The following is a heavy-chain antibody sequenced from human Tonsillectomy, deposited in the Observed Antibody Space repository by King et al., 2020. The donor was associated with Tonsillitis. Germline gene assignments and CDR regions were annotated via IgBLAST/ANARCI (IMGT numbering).Heavy chain of an antibody. CDR1: GGSISSGNYY. V-gene: IGHV4-30-4*01. CDR2: IYHTGAA. J-gene: IGHJ3*02. Sequence: QLQESGPGLVTTSQTLSLTCTVSGGSISSGNYYWSWIRLPPGKGPEWIAYIYHTGAAYYNPSLESRASLAFDSSKNLFSLDLTSVTDADTAVYYCVREGGYGNAFDIWGQGTMVTVS. CDR3: VREGGYGNAFDI. D-gene: IGHD3-16*01.